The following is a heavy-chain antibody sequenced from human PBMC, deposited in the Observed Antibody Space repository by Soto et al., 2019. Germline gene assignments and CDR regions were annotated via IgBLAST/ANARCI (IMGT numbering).Heavy chain of an antibody. CDR1: GFTFSSYN. CDR2: ISSSSYI. CDR3: ARQYCGGDCPMPWPS. Sequence: EVQLVESGGGLVKPGGSLRLSCEASGFTFSSYNRNWVRQAPGKGLEWVSSISSSSYIYYADSVKGRFTISRDNAKNSLYLQMNSLRAEDTAVYYCARQYCGGDCPMPWPSWGQGTLVTVSS. D-gene: IGHD2-21*02. V-gene: IGHV3-21*01. J-gene: IGHJ5*02.